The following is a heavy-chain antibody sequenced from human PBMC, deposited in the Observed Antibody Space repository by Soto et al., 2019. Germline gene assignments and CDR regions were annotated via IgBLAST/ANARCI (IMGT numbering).Heavy chain of an antibody. D-gene: IGHD3-16*01. CDR2: ISAYNGNT. V-gene: IGHV1-18*01. CDR1: GYTFTNFG. J-gene: IGHJ4*02. Sequence: QVQLVQSGAEVKKPGASVKVSCKASGYTFTNFGISWVRQAPGQGLEWMGWISAYNGNTNYAQNFQARVTMTTDTPATPPSMEPGTPGADAPAEYDCARGGTPIHCWCEGVLVTVSS. CDR3: ARGGTPIHC.